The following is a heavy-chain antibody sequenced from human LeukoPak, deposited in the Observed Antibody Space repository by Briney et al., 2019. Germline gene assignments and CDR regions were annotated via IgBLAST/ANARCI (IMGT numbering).Heavy chain of an antibody. CDR2: IRSDGSDT. CDR3: ARVPVIDY. CDR1: GFTLSSYS. Sequence: GGSLRLSCAASGFTLSSYSMNWVRQAPGKGLEWVSRIRSDGSDTRYAESVKGRFTISRDNSKNTLYLQMNSLRAEDTAVYYCARVPVIDYWGQGTLVTVSS. D-gene: IGHD3-22*01. V-gene: IGHV3-74*01. J-gene: IGHJ4*02.